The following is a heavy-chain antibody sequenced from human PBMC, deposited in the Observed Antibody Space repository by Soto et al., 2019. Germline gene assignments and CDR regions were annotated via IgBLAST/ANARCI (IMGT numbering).Heavy chain of an antibody. CDR2: VYYTGST. V-gene: IGHV4-59*01. CDR1: GGSISGSY. CDR3: ARSVAVPGAHIDY. J-gene: IGHJ4*02. Sequence: NLSETLSLTCSVSGGSISGSYWSWIRQSPGKGLEWLGYVYYTGSTNYSPSLRSRVSISVDTSKNEFSLRLSSVTAADTAVYFCARSVAVPGAHIDYWGQGSQVTVSS. D-gene: IGHD6-13*01.